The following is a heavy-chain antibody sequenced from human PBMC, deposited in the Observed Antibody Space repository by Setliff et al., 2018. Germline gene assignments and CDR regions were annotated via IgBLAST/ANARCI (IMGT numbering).Heavy chain of an antibody. V-gene: IGHV4-61*09. CDR1: GGSISSGGFY. J-gene: IGHJ4*02. CDR2: FHTGGAT. D-gene: IGHD6-6*01. CDR3: ARGRNVAARLLDS. Sequence: SETLSLTCSVSGGSISSGGFYWSWIRQSAGRGLEWIGHFHTGGATDYNLSLKSRVTISLDSSKNQFSLRLGSVTAADTAVYYCARGRNVAARLLDSWGQGTLVTVSS.